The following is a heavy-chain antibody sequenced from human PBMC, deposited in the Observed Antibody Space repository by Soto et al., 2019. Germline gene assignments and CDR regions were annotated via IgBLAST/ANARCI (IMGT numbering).Heavy chain of an antibody. D-gene: IGHD1-7*01. J-gene: IGHJ5*02. CDR1: GGSVSSGSYY. V-gene: IGHV4-61*01. CDR2: IYYSGST. CDR3: ARGPAWGNCNYSRRNWFDP. Sequence: SETLSLTCTVSGGSVSSGSYYWSWIRQPPGKGLEWIGYIYYSGSTNYNPSLKSRVTISVDTSKNQFSLKLSSVTAADTAVYYCARGPAWGNCNYSRRNWFDPWGQGTLVTVSA.